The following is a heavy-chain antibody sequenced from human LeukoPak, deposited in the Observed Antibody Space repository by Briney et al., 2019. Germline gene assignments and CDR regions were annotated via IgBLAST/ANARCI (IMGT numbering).Heavy chain of an antibody. CDR1: GGSISSYY. Sequence: KPSGTLSLTCPVSGGSISSYYWSGIRPPPGKGLGGIGYIFTSGRTDYNPSLKSRVTMSVDTSKNQLSMELRFLTAADTAVYYCATSHDVKTAPYDLWGQGTLVTVSS. CDR3: ATSHDVKTAPYDL. CDR2: IFTSGRT. V-gene: IGHV4-4*09. J-gene: IGHJ5*02. D-gene: IGHD2-21*01.